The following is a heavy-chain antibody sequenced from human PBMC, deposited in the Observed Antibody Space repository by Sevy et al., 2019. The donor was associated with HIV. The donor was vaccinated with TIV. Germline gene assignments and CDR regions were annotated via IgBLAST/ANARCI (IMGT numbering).Heavy chain of an antibody. V-gene: IGHV3-48*01. CDR1: GFTFSSYS. J-gene: IGHJ3*02. D-gene: IGHD6-13*01. Sequence: GGSLRLSCAASGFTFSSYSMNWVRQAPGKGLEWVSYISSSSSTIYYADSVKGRFTISRDNAKNSLYLQMNSLRAEDTAVYYCARDPIRRGAAAGMGAFDIWGQGTIVTVSS. CDR3: ARDPIRRGAAAGMGAFDI. CDR2: ISSSSSTI.